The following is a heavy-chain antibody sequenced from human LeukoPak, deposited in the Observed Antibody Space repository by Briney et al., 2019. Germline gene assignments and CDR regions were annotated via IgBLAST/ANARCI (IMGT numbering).Heavy chain of an antibody. Sequence: SVKVSCKASGGTFSSYAISWVRQAPGQGLEWMGGIIPIFGTANYAQKFQGRVTITADESTSTAYMELSGLRSEDTAVYYCARGACSSTSCYSQLGKNWFDPWGQGTLVTVSS. CDR3: ARGACSSTSCYSQLGKNWFDP. CDR2: IIPIFGTA. CDR1: GGTFSSYA. V-gene: IGHV1-69*13. J-gene: IGHJ5*02. D-gene: IGHD2-2*01.